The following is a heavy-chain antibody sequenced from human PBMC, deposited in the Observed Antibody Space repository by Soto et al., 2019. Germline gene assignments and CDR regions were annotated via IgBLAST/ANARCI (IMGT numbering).Heavy chain of an antibody. CDR2: IYYSGST. CDR3: ARDPITIFGVVTQTPAQT. D-gene: IGHD3-3*01. Sequence: SETLSLTCTVSGGSISSGGYYWSWIRQHPGKGLEWIGYIYYSGSTYYNPSLKSRVTISVDTSKNQFSLKLSSVTAADTAVYYCARDPITIFGVVTQTPAQTWGQGTLVTVSS. V-gene: IGHV4-31*03. J-gene: IGHJ5*02. CDR1: GGSISSGGYY.